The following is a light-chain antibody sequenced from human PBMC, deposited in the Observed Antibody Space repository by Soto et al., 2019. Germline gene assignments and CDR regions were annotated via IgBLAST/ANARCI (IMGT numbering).Light chain of an antibody. CDR2: EVS. CDR1: SSDVGGYNY. J-gene: IGLJ1*01. V-gene: IGLV2-8*01. Sequence: QPPSASGSPGQSVTISCTGTSSDVGGYNYVSWYQQHPGKAPKLMIYEVSKRPSGVPDRFSGSKSGNTASLTVSGLQAEDEADYYCSSYAGSNNYVFGTG. CDR3: SSYAGSNNYV.